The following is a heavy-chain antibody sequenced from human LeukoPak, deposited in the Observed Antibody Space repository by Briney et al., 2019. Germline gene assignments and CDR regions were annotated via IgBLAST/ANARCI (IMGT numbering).Heavy chain of an antibody. V-gene: IGHV3-30*04. CDR1: GFTFSRNA. D-gene: IGHD3-10*01. CDR3: AKDIVRGQQSDYYYYYMDV. J-gene: IGHJ6*03. CDR2: ISYDGSTT. Sequence: GGSLRLSCAASGFTFSRNAMHWVRQAPGKGLEWVAVISYDGSTTYYSDSVKGRFTISRDNSKNTLYLQMNSLRAEDTALYYCAKDIVRGQQSDYYYYYMDVWGKGTTVTISS.